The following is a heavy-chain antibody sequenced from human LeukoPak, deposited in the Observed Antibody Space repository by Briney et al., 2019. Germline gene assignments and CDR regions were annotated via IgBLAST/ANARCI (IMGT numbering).Heavy chain of an antibody. CDR1: GGSISSSSYY. CDR2: IYYSGST. J-gene: IGHJ3*02. V-gene: IGHV4-61*05. D-gene: IGHD5-18*01. CDR3: ARSGYSYGADAFDI. Sequence: PSETLSLTCTVSGGSISSSSYYWGWIRQPPGKGLEWIEYIYYSGSTNYNPSLKSRVTISVDTSKKQFSLKLSSVTAADTAVYYCARSGYSYGADAFDIWGQGTMVTVSS.